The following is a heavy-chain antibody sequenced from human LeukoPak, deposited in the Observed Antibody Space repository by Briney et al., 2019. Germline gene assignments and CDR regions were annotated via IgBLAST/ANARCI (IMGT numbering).Heavy chain of an antibody. Sequence: GGSLRLSCAAPGFTFSSYEMNWVRQAPGKGLEWVSYISSSGSTIYYADSVKGRFTIPRDNAKNSLFLQMNSLRAEDTAVYYCARVLRYCSGGNCYSGGLGYMDVWGKGTTVTISS. J-gene: IGHJ6*03. CDR2: ISSSGSTI. V-gene: IGHV3-48*03. CDR1: GFTFSSYE. D-gene: IGHD2-15*01. CDR3: ARVLRYCSGGNCYSGGLGYMDV.